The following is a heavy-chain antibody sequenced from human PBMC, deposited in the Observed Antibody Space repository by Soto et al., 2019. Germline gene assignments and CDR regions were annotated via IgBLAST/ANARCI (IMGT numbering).Heavy chain of an antibody. V-gene: IGHV5-51*01. CDR3: ARTRSFTLGFYYDGMDV. Sequence: LKISCQGSGYSFASYWIGWVRQMPGKDLEWVGIIYPGDSDTRYSPSFQSQVTISADKSLRTAYLQWTSLKASDTALYYCARTRSFTLGFYYDGMDVWGQGTTVTVSS. D-gene: IGHD6-6*01. J-gene: IGHJ6*02. CDR1: GYSFASYW. CDR2: IYPGDSDT.